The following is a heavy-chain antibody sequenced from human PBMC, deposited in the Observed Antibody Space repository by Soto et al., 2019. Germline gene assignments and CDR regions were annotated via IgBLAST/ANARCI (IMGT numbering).Heavy chain of an antibody. V-gene: IGHV3-53*01. J-gene: IGHJ4*02. CDR2: IYSGGST. Sequence: GGSLRLSCAASGFTVSSNYMSWVRQAPGKGLEWVSVIYSGGSTYYADSVKGRFTISRDNSKNTLYLQMNSLRAEDTAVYYCAREEYSSSWYFFDYWGQGTLVTVSS. CDR3: AREEYSSSWYFFDY. D-gene: IGHD6-13*01. CDR1: GFTVSSNY.